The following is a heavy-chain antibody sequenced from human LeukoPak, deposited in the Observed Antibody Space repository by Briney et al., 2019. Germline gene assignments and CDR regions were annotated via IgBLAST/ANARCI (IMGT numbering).Heavy chain of an antibody. CDR1: GGSFSGYY. Sequence: SETLSLTCAVYGGSFSGYYWSWIRQPPGKGLEWIGDINHSGTTNYNPSLKSRVTISVDTSKNQFSLKLSSVTAADTALYYCASAYSGYDLGAFDIWGQGTMVTVSS. D-gene: IGHD5-12*01. J-gene: IGHJ3*02. CDR3: ASAYSGYDLGAFDI. CDR2: INHSGTT. V-gene: IGHV4-34*01.